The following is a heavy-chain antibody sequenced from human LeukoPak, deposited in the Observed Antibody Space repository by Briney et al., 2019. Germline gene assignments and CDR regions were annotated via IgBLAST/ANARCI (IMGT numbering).Heavy chain of an antibody. J-gene: IGHJ3*02. V-gene: IGHV1-24*01. CDR2: FDPEDGET. D-gene: IGHD1-7*01. CDR1: GYALTELS. CDR3: ASYRITGTNERLGAFDI. Sequence: ASVKVSCKVSGYALTELSMHWVRQAPGKGLEWMGGFDPEDGETIYAQKFQGRVTMTEDTSTDTAYMELSSLRSEDTAVYYCASYRITGTNERLGAFDIWGQGTMVIVSS.